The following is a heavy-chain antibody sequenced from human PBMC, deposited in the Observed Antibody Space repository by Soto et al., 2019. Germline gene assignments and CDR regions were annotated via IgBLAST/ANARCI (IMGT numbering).Heavy chain of an antibody. Sequence: EVQLVESGGGLVQPGGSLRLSCAASGFTFSSYSMNWVRQAPGKGLEWVSYISSSSSTIYYADSVKGRFTISRDNAKNSLYLQMNSLRDEDTAVYYCARNLLRGFLEWLFLGMDVWGQGTTVTVSS. CDR3: ARNLLRGFLEWLFLGMDV. J-gene: IGHJ6*02. CDR2: ISSSSSTI. D-gene: IGHD3-3*01. CDR1: GFTFSSYS. V-gene: IGHV3-48*02.